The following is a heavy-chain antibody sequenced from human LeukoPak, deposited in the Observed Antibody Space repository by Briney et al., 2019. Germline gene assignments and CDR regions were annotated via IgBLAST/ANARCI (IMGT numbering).Heavy chain of an antibody. CDR2: IYYSGST. CDR3: ARVASMVRGVQDYYFDY. V-gene: IGHV4-31*03. D-gene: IGHD3-10*01. J-gene: IGHJ4*02. Sequence: SQTLSLTCTVSGGSISSGDYYWSWIRQHPGKGLEWIGYIYYSGSTYYNPSLKSRVTISVDTSKNQFPLKLSSVTAADTAVYYCARVASMVRGVQDYYFDYWGQRNLVTVSS. CDR1: GGSISSGDYY.